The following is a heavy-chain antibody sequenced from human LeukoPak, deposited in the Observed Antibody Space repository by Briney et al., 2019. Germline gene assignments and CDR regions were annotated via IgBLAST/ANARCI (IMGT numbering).Heavy chain of an antibody. CDR2: ISYDGSNK. J-gene: IGHJ4*02. V-gene: IGHV3-30*18. Sequence: PGRSLRLSCAAPGFTFSSYGMHWVRQAPGKGLEWVAVISYDGSNKYYADSVKGRFTISRDNSKNTLYLQMNSLRAEDTAVYYRAKDLFISTNTAMVSWLRRGPYDYWGQGTLVTVSS. CDR1: GFTFSSYG. D-gene: IGHD5-18*01. CDR3: AKDLFISTNTAMVSWLRRGPYDY.